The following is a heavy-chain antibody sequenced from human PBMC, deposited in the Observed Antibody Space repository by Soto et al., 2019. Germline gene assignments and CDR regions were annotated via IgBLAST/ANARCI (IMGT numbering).Heavy chain of an antibody. CDR1: GYTFSHYG. Sequence: GASVKVSWKASGYTFSHYGIGWVRQAPGQGLEWMGWISAYNGNRHFAEGLRGRITMTTNTTTSTADMELRSLSSDDTAVYYCARGGQECSNSGCGYIYDGMDVWGQGTTVTVSS. J-gene: IGHJ6*02. D-gene: IGHD1-26*01. CDR3: ARGGQECSNSGCGYIYDGMDV. CDR2: ISAYNGNR. V-gene: IGHV1-18*01.